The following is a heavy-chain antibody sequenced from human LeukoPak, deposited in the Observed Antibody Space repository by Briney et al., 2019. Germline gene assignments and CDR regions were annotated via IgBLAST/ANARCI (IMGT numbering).Heavy chain of an antibody. CDR2: ITASGTST. CDR3: AKDPTSIAVAGVDY. CDR1: GFTFSRYA. Sequence: GGSLRLSCAASGFTFSRYAVSWIRQAPGKGLEWVSSITASGTSTYYADSVKGRFAISRDNSKSTLYLQMNSLRAEDTAVYYCAKDPTSIAVAGVDYWGQGTLVTVSS. V-gene: IGHV3-23*01. D-gene: IGHD6-19*01. J-gene: IGHJ4*02.